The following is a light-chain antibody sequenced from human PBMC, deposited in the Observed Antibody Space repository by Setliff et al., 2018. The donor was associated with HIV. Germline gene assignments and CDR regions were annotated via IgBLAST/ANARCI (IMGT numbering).Light chain of an antibody. CDR2: EVS. Sequence: QSVLTQPASVSGSPGQSITISCTGTSSDVGGYSYVSWYQQHPGKAPKLVIYEVSNRPSGVSNRFSGSKSGNTASLTISGLQAEDEADYYCNSYTSSGALPYVFGTGTKVTVL. CDR3: NSYTSSGALPYV. CDR1: SSDVGGYSY. J-gene: IGLJ1*01. V-gene: IGLV2-14*01.